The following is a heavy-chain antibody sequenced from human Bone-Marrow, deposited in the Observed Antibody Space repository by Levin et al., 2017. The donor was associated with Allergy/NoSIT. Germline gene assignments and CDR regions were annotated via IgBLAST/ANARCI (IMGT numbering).Heavy chain of an antibody. J-gene: IGHJ4*02. Sequence: SQTLSLTCTVSGGSISSGTYYWTWIRQPAGQGLEWIGRIYTSGSTNYSPSLKSRVTISPDTSKNQVSLRLTFVTAADTAMYYCARESGYAARLDYWGQGTLVTVSS. CDR3: ARESGYAARLDY. CDR1: GGSISSGTYY. CDR2: IYTSGST. V-gene: IGHV4-61*02. D-gene: IGHD3-16*01.